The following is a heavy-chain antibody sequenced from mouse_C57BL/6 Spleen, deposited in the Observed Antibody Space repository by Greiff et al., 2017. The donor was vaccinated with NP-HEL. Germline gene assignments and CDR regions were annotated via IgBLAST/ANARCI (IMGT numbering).Heavy chain of an antibody. Sequence: VQLQQPGAELVMPGASVKLSCKASGYTFTSYWMHWVKQRPGQGLEWIGEIDPSDSYTNYNQKFKGKSTFTVDKSSSTAYMQLSSLTSEDSAVYYCARRDYAYYAMDYWGQGTSVTVAS. D-gene: IGHD2-4*01. CDR1: GYTFTSYW. CDR2: IDPSDSYT. CDR3: ARRDYAYYAMDY. J-gene: IGHJ4*01. V-gene: IGHV1-69*01.